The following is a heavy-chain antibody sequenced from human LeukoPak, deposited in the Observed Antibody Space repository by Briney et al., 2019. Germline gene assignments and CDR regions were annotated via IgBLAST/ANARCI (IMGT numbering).Heavy chain of an antibody. Sequence: QPGRSLRLSCAASGFTFNNYGFHWVRQAPGKGLEWVAFIRYDGSNKYYADSVKGRFTISRDNSKNTLYLQMNSLRAEDTAVYYCAYGYSGYDYCFDYWGQGTLVTVSS. D-gene: IGHD5-12*01. CDR2: IRYDGSNK. V-gene: IGHV3-30*02. CDR3: AYGYSGYDYCFDY. J-gene: IGHJ4*02. CDR1: GFTFNNYG.